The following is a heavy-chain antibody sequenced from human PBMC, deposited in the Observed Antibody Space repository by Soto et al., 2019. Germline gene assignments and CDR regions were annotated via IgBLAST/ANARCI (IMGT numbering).Heavy chain of an antibody. CDR2: VYHSGNT. Sequence: SETLSLTCAVSGDSISSDKWWSWVRQPPGKGLEWIGEVYHSGNTNYNPSLKSRVIISVDKSKNQFSLKLTSVTAADTAVYYCARFSGRHTDLDCWGQGTLVTVS. CDR1: GDSISSDKW. CDR3: ARFSGRHTDLDC. J-gene: IGHJ4*02. D-gene: IGHD1-26*01. V-gene: IGHV4-4*02.